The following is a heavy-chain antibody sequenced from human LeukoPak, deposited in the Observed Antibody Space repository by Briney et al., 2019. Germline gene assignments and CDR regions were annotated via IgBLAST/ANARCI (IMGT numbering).Heavy chain of an antibody. V-gene: IGHV3-64*04. CDR2: ISDSGGST. J-gene: IGHJ4*02. CDR1: GFPFSSYA. Sequence: GGSLRLSCSASGFPFSSYAMHWVRQAPGKGLEYVSAISDSGGSTYYADSVKGRFTISRDNAKNSLYLQMNSLRAEDTAVYYCAGRFDYWGQGTLVTVSS. CDR3: AGRFDY.